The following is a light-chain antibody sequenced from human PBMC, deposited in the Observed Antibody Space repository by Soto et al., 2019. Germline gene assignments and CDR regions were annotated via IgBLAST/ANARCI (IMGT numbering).Light chain of an antibody. CDR2: SNN. CDR3: AAWDDSLHAVT. J-gene: IGLJ2*01. CDR1: TSNIGGNT. Sequence: QSVLTQSPSASGTPGQRVTISCSGSTSNIGGNTVNWYQQLPGTAPKLLIYSNNQRPSGVPDRFSGSKSGTSASLAISRLQSEDEAAYYCAAWDDSLHAVTFGGGTQLTVL. V-gene: IGLV1-44*01.